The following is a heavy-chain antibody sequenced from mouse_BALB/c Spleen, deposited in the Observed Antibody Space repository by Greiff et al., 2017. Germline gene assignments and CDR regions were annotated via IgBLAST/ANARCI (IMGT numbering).Heavy chain of an antibody. Sequence: QVHVKQSGPGLVAPSQSLSITCTVSGFSLTSYGVHWVRQPPGKGLEWLGVIWAGGSTNYNSALMSRLSISKDNSKSQVFLKMNSLQTDDTAMYYCARVQVRRDWYFDVWGAGTTVTVSS. CDR2: IWAGGST. V-gene: IGHV2-9*02. D-gene: IGHD2-14*01. J-gene: IGHJ1*01. CDR3: ARVQVRRDWYFDV. CDR1: GFSLTSYG.